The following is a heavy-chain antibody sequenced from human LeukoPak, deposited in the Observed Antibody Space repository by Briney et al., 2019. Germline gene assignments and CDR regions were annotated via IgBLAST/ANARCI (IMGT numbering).Heavy chain of an antibody. D-gene: IGHD3-10*01. CDR2: ISGSGVDT. Sequence: GGSLRLSCAPSGLSFSTYAMSWVRQAPGKGLEWVAGISGSGVDTHYAGSVNGRFRISRDNSANTLYLQMNSLREEDTALYYCASGTYRLGDYWGQGTQVAVSP. J-gene: IGHJ4*02. CDR1: GLSFSTYA. CDR3: ASGTYRLGDY. V-gene: IGHV3-23*01.